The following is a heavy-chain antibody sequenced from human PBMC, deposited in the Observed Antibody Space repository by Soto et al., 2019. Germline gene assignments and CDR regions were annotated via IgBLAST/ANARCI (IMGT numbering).Heavy chain of an antibody. D-gene: IGHD6-19*01. CDR3: AKPPSSGWYLDPFDY. CDR1: GFTFSSYA. J-gene: IGHJ4*02. CDR2: ISSSGGST. Sequence: EVQLLASGGGLVQPGGSLRLSCAASGFTFSSYAMSWVRQAPGKGLEWVSAISSSGGSTDYADSVKGRFTISRDNSKNTLYLQMNSLRAEDTAVYYCAKPPSSGWYLDPFDYWGQGTLVTVSS. V-gene: IGHV3-23*01.